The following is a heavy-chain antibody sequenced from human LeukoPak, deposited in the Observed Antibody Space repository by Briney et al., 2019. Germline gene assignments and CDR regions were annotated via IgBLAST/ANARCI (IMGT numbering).Heavy chain of an antibody. Sequence: PGGSLRLSCAASGFTFSSYSMNWVRQAPGKGLEWVSSISSSSSYIYYADSVKGRFTIPRDNAKNSLYLQMNSLRAEDTAVYYCARDSGDGYNHGWGQGTLVTVSS. J-gene: IGHJ4*02. CDR2: ISSSSSYI. D-gene: IGHD5-24*01. V-gene: IGHV3-21*01. CDR1: GFTFSSYS. CDR3: ARDSGDGYNHG.